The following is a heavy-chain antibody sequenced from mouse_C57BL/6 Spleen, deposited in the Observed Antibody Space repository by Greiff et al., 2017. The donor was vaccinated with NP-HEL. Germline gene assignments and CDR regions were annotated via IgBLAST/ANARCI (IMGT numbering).Heavy chain of an antibody. CDR2: IYPRSGNT. V-gene: IGHV1-81*01. D-gene: IGHD1-1*01. CDR3: ARRGYGSSPYYFDY. J-gene: IGHJ2*01. Sequence: QVQLKQSGAELARPGASVKLSCKASGYTFTSYGISWVKQRTGQGLEWIGEIYPRSGNTYYNEKFKGKATLTADKSSSTAYMELRSLTSEDSAVYFCARRGYGSSPYYFDYWGQGTTLTVSS. CDR1: GYTFTSYG.